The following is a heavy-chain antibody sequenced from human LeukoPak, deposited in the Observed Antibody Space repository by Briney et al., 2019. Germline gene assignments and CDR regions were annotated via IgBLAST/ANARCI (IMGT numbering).Heavy chain of an antibody. CDR1: GGSISSGRYY. CDR2: IYTSGST. Sequence: SQTLSLTCTVSGGSISSGRYYWSWIRQPAGKGLEWIGRIYTSGSTNYNPSLKSRVTISVDTSKNQFSLKLSSVTAADTAVYYCATLPYDFWSGSGFDYWGQGTLVTVSS. D-gene: IGHD3-3*01. V-gene: IGHV4-61*02. J-gene: IGHJ4*02. CDR3: ATLPYDFWSGSGFDY.